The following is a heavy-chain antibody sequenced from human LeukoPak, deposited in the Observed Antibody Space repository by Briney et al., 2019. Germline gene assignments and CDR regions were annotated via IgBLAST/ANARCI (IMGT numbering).Heavy chain of an antibody. D-gene: IGHD6-6*01. CDR1: GGTFSSYA. CDR2: IIPILGIA. J-gene: IGHJ4*02. CDR3: ARSIAARPFDY. Sequence: SVKVSCKASGGTFSSYAISWVRQAPGQGLEWMGRIIPILGIADYAQKFQGRVTITADKSTSTAYMELSSLRSEDTAVYCCARSIAARPFDYWGQGTLVTVSS. V-gene: IGHV1-69*04.